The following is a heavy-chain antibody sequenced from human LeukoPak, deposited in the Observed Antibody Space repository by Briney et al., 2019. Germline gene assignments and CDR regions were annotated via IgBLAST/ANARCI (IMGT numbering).Heavy chain of an antibody. D-gene: IGHD5-12*01. CDR2: ISGYNGNT. CDR3: ARSGRGTYYYFDL. J-gene: IGHJ4*02. Sequence: ASVKVSCKASGYTFTSYAMNWVRQAPGQGLEWMGWISGYNGNTNYAQKFLGRVSMTADTSTSTAYMELRSLTSDDTAVYYCARSGRGTYYYFDLWGLGTLVTVSS. CDR1: GYTFTSYA. V-gene: IGHV1-18*01.